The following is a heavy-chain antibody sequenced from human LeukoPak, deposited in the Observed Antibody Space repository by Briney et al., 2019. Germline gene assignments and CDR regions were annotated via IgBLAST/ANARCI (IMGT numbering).Heavy chain of an antibody. CDR2: INHSGST. CDR3: ARTTVSSTAYFDY. J-gene: IGHJ4*02. Sequence: SETLSLTCAVYGGSFSGYYWSWIRQPPGKGLEWIGEINHSGSTNYNPSLKSRVTMSVDTSKNQFSLRLSSVTAADTAVYYCARTTVSSTAYFDYWGQGTLVTVSS. CDR1: GGSFSGYY. D-gene: IGHD4-17*01. V-gene: IGHV4-34*01.